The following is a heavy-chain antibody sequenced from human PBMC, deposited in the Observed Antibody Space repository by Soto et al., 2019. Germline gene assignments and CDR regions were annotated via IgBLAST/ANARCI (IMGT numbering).Heavy chain of an antibody. CDR3: ARGGDSYGPPDAFDI. CDR1: GFTFSSYS. CDR2: ISSSSSYI. Sequence: PEGSLRLSCTASGFTFSSYSMNWVRQAPGKGLEWVSSISSSSSYIYYADSVKGRFTISRDNAKNSLYLQMNSLRAEDMAVDYWARGGDSYGPPDAFDIWGQGTMVTFSS. V-gene: IGHV3-21*01. J-gene: IGHJ3*02. D-gene: IGHD5-18*01.